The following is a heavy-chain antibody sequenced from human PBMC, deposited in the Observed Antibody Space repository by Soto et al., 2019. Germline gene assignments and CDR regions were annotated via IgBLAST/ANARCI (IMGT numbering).Heavy chain of an antibody. V-gene: IGHV4-59*08. Sequence: SETLSLTCTVSGGSISSYYWSWIRQPPGKGLEWIGYIYYSGSTNYNPSLKSRVTISVDTSKNQFSLKLSSVTAADTAVYYCARRRGGSSRPGGGYYYYMDVWGKGTTVTVSS. D-gene: IGHD3-16*01. J-gene: IGHJ6*03. CDR3: ARRRGGSSRPGGGYYYYMDV. CDR1: GGSISSYY. CDR2: IYYSGST.